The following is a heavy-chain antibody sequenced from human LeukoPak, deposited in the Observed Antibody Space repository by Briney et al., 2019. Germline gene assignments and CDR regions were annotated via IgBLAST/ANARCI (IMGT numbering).Heavy chain of an antibody. Sequence: EASVKVSCKASGYTFTGYYMHWVRPAPGQGLEWMGWINPNSGGTNYAQKFQGRVTMTRDTSISTAYMELSRLRSDDTAVYYCASEHSSWYVSDYWGQGTLVTVSS. D-gene: IGHD6-13*01. CDR2: INPNSGGT. CDR3: ASEHSSWYVSDY. CDR1: GYTFTGYY. V-gene: IGHV1-2*02. J-gene: IGHJ4*02.